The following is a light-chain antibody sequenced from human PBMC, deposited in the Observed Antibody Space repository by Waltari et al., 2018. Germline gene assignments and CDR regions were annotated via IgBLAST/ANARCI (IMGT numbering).Light chain of an antibody. CDR3: SSRDSSGDVV. V-gene: IGLV3-19*01. J-gene: IGLJ2*01. CDR2: GKT. Sequence: SSELTQDPAVSVALGQTVRITCQGDILRVYYPNWCQQKPGQAPLLVIYGKTNRPSGIPDRFSASTSRNTASLTITGAQAEDEAHYYCSSRDSSGDVVFGGGTKLTVL. CDR1: ILRVYY.